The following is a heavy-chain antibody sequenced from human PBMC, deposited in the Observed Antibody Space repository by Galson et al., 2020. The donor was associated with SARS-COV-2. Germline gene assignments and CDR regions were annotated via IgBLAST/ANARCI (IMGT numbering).Heavy chain of an antibody. Sequence: LGESLKIYCSASRFTFNTYPMHWVRQAPGKGLEYLSAVSGSGATSFYADSVKGRFTISRDNSKTTLFLQMSSLRPDDTAVYYCASARALTYWGQGTLVTVSS. CDR2: VSGSGATS. J-gene: IGHJ4*02. V-gene: IGHV3-64D*08. CDR3: ASARALTY. CDR1: RFTFNTYP. D-gene: IGHD3-10*01.